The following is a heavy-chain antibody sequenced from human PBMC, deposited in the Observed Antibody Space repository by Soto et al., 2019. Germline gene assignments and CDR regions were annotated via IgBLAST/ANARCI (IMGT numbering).Heavy chain of an antibody. Sequence: PGGSLRLSCAASGFTFSSYSMNWVRQAPGKGLEWVSSISSSSSYIYYADSVKGRFTISRDNAKNSLYLQMNSLRAEDTAVYYCARCRIAVAVSGECSYWGQGTLVTVSS. CDR1: GFTFSSYS. V-gene: IGHV3-21*01. CDR2: ISSSSSYI. J-gene: IGHJ4*02. CDR3: ARCRIAVAVSGECSY. D-gene: IGHD6-19*01.